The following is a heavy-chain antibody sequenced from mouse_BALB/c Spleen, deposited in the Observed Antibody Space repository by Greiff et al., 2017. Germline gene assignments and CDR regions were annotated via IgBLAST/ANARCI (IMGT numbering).Heavy chain of an antibody. CDR2: ISSGGST. Sequence: EVQRVESGGGLVKPGGSLKLSCAASGFTFSSYAMSWVRQTPEKRLEWVASISSGGSTYYPDSVKGRFTISRDNARNILYLQMSSLRSEDTAMYYCARKGGRLFDYWGQGTTLTVSS. CDR1: GFTFSSYA. D-gene: IGHD3-3*01. CDR3: ARKGGRLFDY. V-gene: IGHV5-6-5*01. J-gene: IGHJ2*01.